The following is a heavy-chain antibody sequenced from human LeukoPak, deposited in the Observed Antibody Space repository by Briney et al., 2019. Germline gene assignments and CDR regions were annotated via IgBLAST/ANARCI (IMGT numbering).Heavy chain of an antibody. Sequence: SETLSLTCTVSGGSISSGGYYWSWIRQHPGKGLEWIGYIYYSGSTYYNPSLKSRVTISVDTSKNQFSLKLSSATAADTAVYYCARGPTMVRGVLYSMDVWGQGTTVTVSS. CDR1: GGSISSGGYY. CDR3: ARGPTMVRGVLYSMDV. CDR2: IYYSGST. V-gene: IGHV4-31*03. D-gene: IGHD3-10*01. J-gene: IGHJ6*02.